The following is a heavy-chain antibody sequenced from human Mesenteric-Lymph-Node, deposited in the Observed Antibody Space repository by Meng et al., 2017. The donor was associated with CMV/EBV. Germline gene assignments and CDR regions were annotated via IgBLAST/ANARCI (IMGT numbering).Heavy chain of an antibody. J-gene: IGHJ4*02. CDR2: IGTAGDT. CDR1: GFTFSSYD. CDR3: ARVSSKYSGYDFGY. D-gene: IGHD5-12*01. V-gene: IGHV3-13*01. Sequence: GGSLRLSCAASGFTFSSYDMHWVRQATGKGLEWVSAIGTAGDTYYPGSVKGRFTISRENAKNSLYLQMNSLRAEDTAVYYCARVSSKYSGYDFGYWGQGTLVTVSS.